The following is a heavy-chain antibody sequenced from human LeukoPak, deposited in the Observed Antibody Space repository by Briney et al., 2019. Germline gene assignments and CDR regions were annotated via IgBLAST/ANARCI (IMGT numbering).Heavy chain of an antibody. V-gene: IGHV3-7*03. CDR2: IKQDGSEK. J-gene: IGHJ4*02. CDR3: ATSYDMGWLIGY. CDR1: GFTFWDTW. Sequence: GGSLRLSCAASGFTFWDTWMNWVRQVPGQGLEWVANIKQDGSEKFYVASVKGRFTISRDNGKSSLYLQMNSLRAEDTALYYCATSYDMGWLIGYWGQGTLVTVSS. D-gene: IGHD3/OR15-3a*01.